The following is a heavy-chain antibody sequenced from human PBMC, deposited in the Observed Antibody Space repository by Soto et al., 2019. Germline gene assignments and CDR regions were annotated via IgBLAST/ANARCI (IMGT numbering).Heavy chain of an antibody. CDR1: GGYISTAGSF. J-gene: IGHJ5*01. CDR3: ARGYSRPDWFDS. Sequence: QVQLQESGPGLMKPSQTLSLTCTVSGGYISTAGSFWSWVRQHPGKGLEWIGYMSHSETTHYNSSPXSXXTISIDTSKNQFSLNLDSVTAADTAVYYCARGYSRPDWFDSWGPGTLVIVSS. CDR2: MSHSETT. V-gene: IGHV4-31*03. D-gene: IGHD5-12*01.